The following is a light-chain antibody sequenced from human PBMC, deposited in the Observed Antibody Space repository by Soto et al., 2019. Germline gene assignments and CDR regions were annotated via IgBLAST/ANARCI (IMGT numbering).Light chain of an antibody. CDR3: QQYNSVIWT. Sequence: DIQMTQSPSTLSASVGDRVTIICRASQRISSWLAWYQQKPGKAPKLLISKASNLDSGVPSRFSGSGSGTEFNLTISSLQPEDFATYYCQQYNSVIWTFGRGTKVDIK. J-gene: IGKJ1*01. CDR2: KAS. CDR1: QRISSW. V-gene: IGKV1-5*03.